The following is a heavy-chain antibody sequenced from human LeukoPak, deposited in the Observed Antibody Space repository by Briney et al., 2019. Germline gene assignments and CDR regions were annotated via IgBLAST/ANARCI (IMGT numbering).Heavy chain of an antibody. D-gene: IGHD3-10*01. CDR2: INPSGGST. V-gene: IGHV1-46*01. J-gene: IGHJ5*02. CDR1: GYTSTSYN. CDR3: ARAGITIVRGVPLTRNWFDP. Sequence: GASVKVSCKASGYTSTSYNTHWVCQTPGQGLEWMGIINPSGGSTSYAQKFQGRVTMTRDTSTSTVYMELSSLRSEDTDVYYCARAGITIVRGVPLTRNWFDPWGQGTLVTVSS.